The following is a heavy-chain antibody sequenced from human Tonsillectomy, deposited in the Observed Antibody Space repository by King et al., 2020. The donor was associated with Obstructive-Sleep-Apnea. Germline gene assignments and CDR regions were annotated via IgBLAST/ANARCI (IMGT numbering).Heavy chain of an antibody. CDR2: IWYDGSNK. CDR1: GFTFSSYG. J-gene: IGHJ6*02. D-gene: IGHD3-22*01. Sequence: VQLVESGGGVVQPGRSLRLSCAASGFTFSSYGMHWVRQAPGKGLEWVAVIWYDGSNKYYADSVKGRFTISRDNSKNTLYLQMNSLRAEDTAVYYCARQFRDYYDSSGFSGYYGMDVWGQGTTVTVSS. V-gene: IGHV3-33*01. CDR3: ARQFRDYYDSSGFSGYYGMDV.